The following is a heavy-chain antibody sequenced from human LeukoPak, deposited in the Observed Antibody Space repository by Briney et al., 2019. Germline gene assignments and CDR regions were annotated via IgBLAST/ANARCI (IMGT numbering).Heavy chain of an antibody. D-gene: IGHD3-10*01. Sequence: GASVKVSCKASGYTFTSYYMHWVRQAPGQGLEWMGWINPNSGGTNYAQKFQGRVTMTRDTSISTAYMELSRLRSDDTAVYYCARSYYGSGSYHTSAYWGQGTLVTVSS. J-gene: IGHJ4*02. CDR2: INPNSGGT. CDR1: GYTFTSYY. V-gene: IGHV1-2*02. CDR3: ARSYYGSGSYHTSAY.